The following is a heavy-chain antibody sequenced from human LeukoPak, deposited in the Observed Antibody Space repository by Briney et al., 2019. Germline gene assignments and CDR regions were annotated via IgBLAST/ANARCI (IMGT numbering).Heavy chain of an antibody. CDR3: ARGIVLRYFDWLSPDAFDI. V-gene: IGHV3-23*01. D-gene: IGHD3-9*01. CDR2: ISGSGGST. J-gene: IGHJ3*02. CDR1: GFTFSSYA. Sequence: GGSLRLSCAASGFTFSSYAMSWVRQAPGKGLEWVSAISGSGGSTYYADSVKGRFTISRDNSKNTLYLQMNSLRAEDTAVYYCARGIVLRYFDWLSPDAFDIWGQGTMVTVSS.